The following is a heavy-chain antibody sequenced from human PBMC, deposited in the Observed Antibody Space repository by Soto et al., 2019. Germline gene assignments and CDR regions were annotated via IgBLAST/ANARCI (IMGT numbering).Heavy chain of an antibody. CDR2: IKSKTDGGTT. CDR3: TTPLRNTATTYYDYIWGSKRGGSYYYCMDL. J-gene: IGHJ6*03. V-gene: IGHV3-15*01. CDR1: GFTFSNAW. Sequence: PGGSLRLSCAASGFTFSNAWMSWFRQAPGKGLEWVGRIKSKTDGGTTDYAAPVKGRFTISRDDSKNTLYLQMNSLKTEDTAVYYCTTPLRNTATTYYDYIWGSKRGGSYYYCMDLWGKGTTVTVSS. D-gene: IGHD3-16*01.